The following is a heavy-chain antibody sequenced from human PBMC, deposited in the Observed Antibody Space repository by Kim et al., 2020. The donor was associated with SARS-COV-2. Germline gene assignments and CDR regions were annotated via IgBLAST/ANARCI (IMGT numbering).Heavy chain of an antibody. CDR3: ARGALWFGNWYFDL. D-gene: IGHD3-10*01. CDR1: GGSFSGYY. CDR2: INHSGST. J-gene: IGHJ2*01. V-gene: IGHV4-34*01. Sequence: SETLSLTCAVYGGSFSGYYWSWIRQPPGKGLEWIGEINHSGSTNYNPSLKSRVTISVDTSKNQFSLKLSSVTAADTAVYYCARGALWFGNWYFDLWGRGT.